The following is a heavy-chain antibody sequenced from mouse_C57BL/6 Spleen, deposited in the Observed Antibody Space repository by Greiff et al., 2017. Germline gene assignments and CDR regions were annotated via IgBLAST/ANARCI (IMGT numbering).Heavy chain of an antibody. CDR3: ARGSYSGRSSSYFDV. CDR2: IHPNSGST. V-gene: IGHV1-64*01. J-gene: IGHJ1*01. Sequence: QVQLQQPGAELVKPGASVKLSCKASGYTFTSYWMHWVKQRPGQGLEWIGMIHPNSGSTNYNEKFKSKATLTVDKSSSTAYMQLSSLTSEDSAVYYCARGSYSGRSSSYFDVCGAGTPVTVSS. D-gene: IGHD1-1*01. CDR1: GYTFTSYW.